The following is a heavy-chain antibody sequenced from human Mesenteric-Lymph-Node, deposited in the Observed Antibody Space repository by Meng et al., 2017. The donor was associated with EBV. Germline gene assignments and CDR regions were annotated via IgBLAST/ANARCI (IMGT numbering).Heavy chain of an antibody. V-gene: IGHV4-4*02. Sequence: QVQLQESGPGLVKPSGTLSLTCTVSGVSITSNNWWTWVRQPPGKGLEWIGKIYHSGGTNYNPSLESRVTISVDKSTNQFSLRVSSVTAADTAVYYCARNVQSCSGSNCYHWFDPWGQGTLVTASS. CDR3: ARNVQSCSGSNCYHWFDP. J-gene: IGHJ5*02. CDR1: GVSITSNNW. CDR2: IYHSGGT. D-gene: IGHD2-2*01.